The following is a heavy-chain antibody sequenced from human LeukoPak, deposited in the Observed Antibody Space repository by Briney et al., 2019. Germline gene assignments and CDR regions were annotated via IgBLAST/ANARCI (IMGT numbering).Heavy chain of an antibody. J-gene: IGHJ4*02. Sequence: SETLSLTCTVSDDSIRNYYWSWIRQPPGKGLEWIGYIYYSGNTYYNPSLKSRVTISVDTSKSQFSLRLNSVTAADTAVYYCARQIIRGQYLIHFDYWSQGTLVTVSS. D-gene: IGHD1-26*01. V-gene: IGHV4-59*08. CDR3: ARQIIRGQYLIHFDY. CDR2: IYYSGNT. CDR1: DDSIRNYY.